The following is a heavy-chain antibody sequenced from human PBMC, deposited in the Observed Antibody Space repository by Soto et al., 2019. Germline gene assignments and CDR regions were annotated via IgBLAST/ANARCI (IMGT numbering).Heavy chain of an antibody. Sequence: QVQLQESGPGLVKPSQTLSLTCTVSGGSISSVGYYWSWIRQHPGKGLEWIGYIYYSGSTYYNPSLTSRVTISVDTSKHQFPLKLRSVTAADTAVYYCARDYYGSGIGGHWFHPWGQGTLVTVSS. J-gene: IGHJ5*02. V-gene: IGHV4-31*03. CDR1: GGSISSVGYY. D-gene: IGHD3-10*01. CDR3: ARDYYGSGIGGHWFHP. CDR2: IYYSGST.